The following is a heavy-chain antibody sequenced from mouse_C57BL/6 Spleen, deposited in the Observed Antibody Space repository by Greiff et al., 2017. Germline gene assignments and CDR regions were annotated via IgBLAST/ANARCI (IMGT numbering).Heavy chain of an antibody. Sequence: QVQLQQSGPELVKPGASVKISCKASGYAFSSSWMNWVKQRPGKGLEWIGRIYPGDGDTNYNGKFKGKATLTADKSSSTAYMQLSSLTSEDSAVYFGAKSYYSSWGGFDYWGQGTTLTVSS. CDR3: AKSYYSSWGGFDY. V-gene: IGHV1-82*01. D-gene: IGHD2-5*01. J-gene: IGHJ2*01. CDR1: GYAFSSSW. CDR2: IYPGDGDT.